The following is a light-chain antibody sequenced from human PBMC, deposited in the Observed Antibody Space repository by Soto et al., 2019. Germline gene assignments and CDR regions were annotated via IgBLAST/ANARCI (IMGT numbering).Light chain of an antibody. Sequence: EIVLTQSPGTLSLSPGERATLSCTASQSVSSSYLAWYQQKPGQAPRLLIYGASTRATGIPDRFSGSGSGTDFTLTISRLEHDDFAVYYCQQYGTSPPGFTFSPGTKVDVK. CDR3: QQYGTSPPGFT. CDR2: GAS. J-gene: IGKJ3*01. CDR1: QSVSSSY. V-gene: IGKV3-20*01.